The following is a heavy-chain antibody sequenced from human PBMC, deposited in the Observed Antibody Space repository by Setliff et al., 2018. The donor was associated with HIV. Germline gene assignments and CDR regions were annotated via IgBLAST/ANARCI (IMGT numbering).Heavy chain of an antibody. V-gene: IGHV1-69-2*01. J-gene: IGHJ4*02. Sequence: ASVKVSCKASGYTFTDYYMHWVQQAPGKGLEWMGRVDPEDGETIYAEKFQGRVTITADTSTDTAYMELSSLRSEDTAVYYCATVGGKTNPVDYWGQGTPVTVSS. D-gene: IGHD1-26*01. CDR3: ATVGGKTNPVDY. CDR1: GYTFTDYY. CDR2: VDPEDGET.